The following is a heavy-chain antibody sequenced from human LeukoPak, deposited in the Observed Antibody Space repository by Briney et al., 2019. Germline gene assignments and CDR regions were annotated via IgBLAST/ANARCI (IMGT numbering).Heavy chain of an antibody. V-gene: IGHV3-48*01. D-gene: IGHD3-9*01. CDR3: ARDGVQYYDILTGYQNWFDP. Sequence: GGSLRLSCAASGFTFSSYSMNWVRQAPGKGLEWVSYISSSSSTIYYADSVKGRFTISRDNAKNSLYLQMNSLGAEDTAVYYCARDGVQYYDILTGYQNWFDPWGQGTLVTVSS. CDR2: ISSSSSTI. CDR1: GFTFSSYS. J-gene: IGHJ5*02.